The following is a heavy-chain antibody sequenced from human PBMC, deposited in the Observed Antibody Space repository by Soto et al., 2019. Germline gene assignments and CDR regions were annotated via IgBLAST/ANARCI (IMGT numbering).Heavy chain of an antibody. CDR1: GGSIISYY. CDR2: FYYSGST. CDR3: ERVFGNVSSGHHVDN. J-gene: IGHJ4*02. Sequence: PSETLSLTCTVSGGSIISYYWTWIRQPPGKGLEWIGHFYYSGSTYYNPSLKSRVSMSGDASKNQFSLRLTSVTAADTAVYYCERVFGNVSSGHHVDNWGQGTLVTVSS. D-gene: IGHD3-3*01. V-gene: IGHV4-59*01.